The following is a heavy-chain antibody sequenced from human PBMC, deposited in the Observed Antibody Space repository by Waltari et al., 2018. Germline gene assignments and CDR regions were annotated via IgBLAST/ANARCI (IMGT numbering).Heavy chain of an antibody. D-gene: IGHD3-10*01. J-gene: IGHJ4*02. V-gene: IGHV3-74*03. CDR3: TGGAYDWGGSPTVLVED. Sequence: EVQVVESGGGIVQPGGSLRLSCAASGFTFSGYLMHWVRQAPGKGLVGVSRVKSDGSTTKYADSVKGRFTISRDNAKNTLYLQMNSRGAEETATYYCTGGAYDWGGSPTVLVEDWGRGTLVSVSS. CDR2: VKSDGSTT. CDR1: GFTFSGYL.